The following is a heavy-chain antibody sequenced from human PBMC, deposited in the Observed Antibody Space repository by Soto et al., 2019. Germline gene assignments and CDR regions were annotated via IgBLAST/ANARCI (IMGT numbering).Heavy chain of an antibody. CDR2: INAGNGNT. J-gene: IGHJ6*02. Sequence: GASVKVSCKASGYTFTSYAMHWVRQAPGQRLEWMGWINAGNGNTKYSQKFQGRVTITRDTSASTAYMELSSLRSEDTAVYYCARVSSGSYLYYYYYGMDVWGQGTTVTVSS. CDR1: GYTFTSYA. V-gene: IGHV1-3*01. D-gene: IGHD3-10*01. CDR3: ARVSSGSYLYYYYYGMDV.